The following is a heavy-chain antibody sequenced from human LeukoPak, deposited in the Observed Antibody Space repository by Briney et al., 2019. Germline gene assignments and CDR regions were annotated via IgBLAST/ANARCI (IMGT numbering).Heavy chain of an antibody. CDR3: AREPRELWFGELSFLPLTYFDY. CDR2: ISSSGSTI. Sequence: PGGSLRLSCAASGFTFSSYEMNWVRQAPGKGLEWVSYISSSGSTIYYADSVKGRFTISRDNAKNSLYLQMNSLRAEDTAVYYCAREPRELWFGELSFLPLTYFDYWGQGTLVTVSS. CDR1: GFTFSSYE. D-gene: IGHD3-10*01. V-gene: IGHV3-48*03. J-gene: IGHJ4*02.